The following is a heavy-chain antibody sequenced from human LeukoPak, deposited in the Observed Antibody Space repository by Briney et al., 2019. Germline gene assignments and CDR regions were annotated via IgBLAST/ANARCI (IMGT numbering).Heavy chain of an antibody. CDR3: ARERSSTQAMAMGASWLDP. J-gene: IGHJ5*02. V-gene: IGHV1-46*01. Sequence: ASVKVSCKTSGYTFTNYYIQWLRQAPGQGLEWMGVLNPSVGNTVYAQKFQGRVTMTRDMSTSTVYMELSSLRSEDTAVYYCARERSSTQAMAMGASWLDPWGQGTVVTVSS. CDR1: GYTFTNYY. CDR2: LNPSVGNT. D-gene: IGHD5-18*01.